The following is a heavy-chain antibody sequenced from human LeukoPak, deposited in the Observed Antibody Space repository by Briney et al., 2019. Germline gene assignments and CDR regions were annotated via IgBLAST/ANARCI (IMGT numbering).Heavy chain of an antibody. J-gene: IGHJ3*02. Sequence: GGSLRLSCAASGFTFSSYAMSWVRQAPGKGLEWVSAISGSGGSTYYADSVKGRFTISRDNSKNTLYLQMNSLRAEDTAVYYCAKSKGYCSSTSCYALVTDAFDIWGQGTMVTVSS. CDR1: GFTFSSYA. V-gene: IGHV3-23*01. CDR2: ISGSGGST. CDR3: AKSKGYCSSTSCYALVTDAFDI. D-gene: IGHD2-2*01.